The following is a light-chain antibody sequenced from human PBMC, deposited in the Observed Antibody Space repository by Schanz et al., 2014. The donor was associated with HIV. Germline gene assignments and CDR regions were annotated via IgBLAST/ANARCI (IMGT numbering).Light chain of an antibody. CDR1: QSVSSY. CDR2: DAS. Sequence: DIVLTQSPATLSLSPGERATLSCRASQSVSSYLAWYQQKPGQAPRLLTYDASNRATGIPARFSGSGSGTDFTLTISSLEPEDFAVYYCQQRSNWPPIFTFGPGTKVDIK. CDR3: QQRSNWPPIFT. J-gene: IGKJ3*01. V-gene: IGKV3-11*01.